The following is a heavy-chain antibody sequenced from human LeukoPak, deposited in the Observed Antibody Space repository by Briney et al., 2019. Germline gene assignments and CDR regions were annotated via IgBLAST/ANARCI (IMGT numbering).Heavy chain of an antibody. J-gene: IGHJ4*02. CDR1: GFPFSSYS. CDR2: IKPDGTTK. V-gene: IGHV3-7*03. CDR3: ARSIPYGTTWYGRSDY. Sequence: GGSLRLSCAASGFPFSSYSMTWVRQAPGKGLEWVANIKPDGTTKFYVDSVKGRFTISRDNALNSLYLQMNSLRAEDTAIYYCARSIPYGTTWYGRSDYWGQGTLATVSS. D-gene: IGHD6-13*01.